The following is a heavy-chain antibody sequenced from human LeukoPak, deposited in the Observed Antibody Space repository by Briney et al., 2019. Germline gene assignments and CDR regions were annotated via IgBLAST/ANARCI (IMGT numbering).Heavy chain of an antibody. J-gene: IGHJ4*02. D-gene: IGHD4-23*01. Sequence: PGGSLRLSCAASGFIFSNYGMHWVRQAPGKGLEWVAFIRYDGSNKYYADSVKGRFTISRDNSKNTLYLQMNSLRAEDTAVYYCAKHGSYGGTATDYFDYWGQGTLVTVSS. V-gene: IGHV3-30*02. CDR3: AKHGSYGGTATDYFDY. CDR2: IRYDGSNK. CDR1: GFIFSNYG.